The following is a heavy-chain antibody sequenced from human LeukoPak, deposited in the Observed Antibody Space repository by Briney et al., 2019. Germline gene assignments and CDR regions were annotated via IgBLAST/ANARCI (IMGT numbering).Heavy chain of an antibody. V-gene: IGHV3-30*04. J-gene: IGHJ5*02. CDR1: GFPFSSYP. CDR2: LSYDGSNK. Sequence: GGSLRLSCAASGFPFSSYPMQWVRQAPGKGLEWVAVLSYDGSNKYYADSVKGRFTISRDNSKNTLYLQMNSLRAEDTAVYYCARTPVPYCSSTSCYADWFDPWGQGTLVTVSS. CDR3: ARTPVPYCSSTSCYADWFDP. D-gene: IGHD2-2*01.